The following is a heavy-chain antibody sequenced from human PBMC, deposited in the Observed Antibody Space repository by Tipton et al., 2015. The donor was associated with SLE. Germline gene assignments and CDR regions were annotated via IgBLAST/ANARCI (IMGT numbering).Heavy chain of an antibody. CDR1: GGSLSTNDF. V-gene: IGHV4-4*02. Sequence: QVQLVQSGPEVKPSGTLSLTCGISGGSLSTNDFWSWVRQLPGKGLEWIGEINHSGSTNYNPSLKSRVTISVDTSKKQFSLKLSSVTAADTAMYYCVRRCRYQLLRWGQGTLVTVSS. J-gene: IGHJ4*02. CDR2: INHSGST. CDR3: VRRCRYQLLR. D-gene: IGHD2-2*01.